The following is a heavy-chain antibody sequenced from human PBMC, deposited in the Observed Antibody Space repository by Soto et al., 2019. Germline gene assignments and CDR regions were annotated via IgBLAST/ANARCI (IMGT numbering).Heavy chain of an antibody. CDR1: GFTFSSYG. Sequence: PGGSLRLSCAASGFTFSSYGMHWVRQAPGKGLEWVAVIWYDGSNKYYADSVKGRFTISRDNSKNTLYLQMNSLRAEDTAVYYCARDGYYEILTGPHLSPYDYGMDVWGQGTTVTVSS. D-gene: IGHD3-9*01. CDR2: IWYDGSNK. J-gene: IGHJ6*02. CDR3: ARDGYYEILTGPHLSPYDYGMDV. V-gene: IGHV3-33*01.